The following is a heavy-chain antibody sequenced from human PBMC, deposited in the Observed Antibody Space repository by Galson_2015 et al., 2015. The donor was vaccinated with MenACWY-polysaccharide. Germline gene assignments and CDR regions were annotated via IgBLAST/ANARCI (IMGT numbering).Heavy chain of an antibody. D-gene: IGHD3-10*02. J-gene: IGHJ3*01. CDR3: AREGSRIVFHAFDV. CDR1: GLRFSGSG. CDR2: IQYDGSNK. Sequence: SLRLSCAAPGLRFSGSGMHWVRQAPGKGLEWVAVIQYDGSNKVYADSVKGRFTISRDNSKNTLYLEMNSLRAEDTALYYCAREGSRIVFHAFDVWGQGTMVIVSS. V-gene: IGHV3-33*01.